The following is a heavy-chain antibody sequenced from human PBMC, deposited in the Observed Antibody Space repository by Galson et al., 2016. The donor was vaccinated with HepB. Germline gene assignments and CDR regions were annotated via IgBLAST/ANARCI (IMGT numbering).Heavy chain of an antibody. CDR2: ISYDANNK. CDR1: GFIFSNFG. J-gene: IGHJ4*02. CDR3: AKATYSGTYFES. Sequence: SLRLSCAASGFIFSNFGMHWVRQAPGKGLEWVAVISYDANNKYYEDSMKGRFTISRDNSKNTLYLQLNSLRGDDTAVYYCAKATYSGTYFESWGQGTLVTVSS. D-gene: IGHD3-10*01. V-gene: IGHV3-30*18.